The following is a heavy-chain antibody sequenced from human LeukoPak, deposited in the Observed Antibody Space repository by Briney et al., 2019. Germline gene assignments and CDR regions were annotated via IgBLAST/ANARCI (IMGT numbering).Heavy chain of an antibody. J-gene: IGHJ4*02. CDR3: ARAGSYFDY. V-gene: IGHV3-48*03. D-gene: IGHD1-26*01. CDR1: GFTFSSYD. Sequence: GGSLRLSCAASGFTFSSYDMNWVRQAPGKGLEWISYISSSGSTIYYADSVKGRFTISRDNAKNSLFLQMNSLRAEDTGLYYCARAGSYFDYWGQGTLVTVSS. CDR2: ISSSGSTI.